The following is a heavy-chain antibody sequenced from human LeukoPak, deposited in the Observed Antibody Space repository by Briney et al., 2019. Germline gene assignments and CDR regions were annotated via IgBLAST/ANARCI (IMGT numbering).Heavy chain of an antibody. CDR1: GYSISSGYY. CDR3: AREAPAAAGESSGYYYYMDV. Sequence: SETLSLTCTVSGYSISSGYYWGWIRQPPGKGLEWIGSIYHSGSTYYNPSLKSRVTISVDTSKNQFSLKLSSVTAADTAVYYCAREAPAAAGESSGYYYYMDVWGQGTMVTVSS. V-gene: IGHV4-38-2*02. CDR2: IYHSGST. D-gene: IGHD6-13*01. J-gene: IGHJ6*03.